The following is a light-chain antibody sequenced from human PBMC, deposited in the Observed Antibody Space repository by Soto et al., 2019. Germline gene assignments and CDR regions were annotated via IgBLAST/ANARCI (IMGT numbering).Light chain of an antibody. J-gene: IGKJ1*01. CDR2: GAS. Sequence: EIVMTQSPATLSVSPGERATLSCRASQNVSNNLAWYQQKPGQAPRLLIYGASTRATGIPARFSGSGSGTEFTRTISSLPSEDFAVYYCQQYDNWPPWTFGQGTKVEIK. CDR3: QQYDNWPPWT. V-gene: IGKV3-15*01. CDR1: QNVSNN.